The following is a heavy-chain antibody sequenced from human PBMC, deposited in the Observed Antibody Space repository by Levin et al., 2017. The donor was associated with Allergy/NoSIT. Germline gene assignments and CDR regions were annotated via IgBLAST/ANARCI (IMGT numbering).Heavy chain of an antibody. Sequence: SCAASGFTFSSYAMNWVRQAPGKGLEWVSGISGGGGYTYYADPVKGRFTISRDNSKNTLYLQLNSLRVDDTAVYYRAKNGVTELWLGNNWFDPWGQGTLVTVSS. D-gene: IGHD3-16*02. CDR2: ISGGGGYT. V-gene: IGHV3-23*01. J-gene: IGHJ5*02. CDR3: AKNGVTELWLGNNWFDP. CDR1: GFTFSSYA.